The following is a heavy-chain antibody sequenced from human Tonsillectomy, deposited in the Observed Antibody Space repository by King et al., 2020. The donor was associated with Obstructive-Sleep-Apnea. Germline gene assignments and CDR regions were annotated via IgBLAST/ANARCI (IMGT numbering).Heavy chain of an antibody. CDR3: AASRVRSGNYFGAFDI. Sequence: VQLVESGGGFVKPGESLRVSCAASGFTLSNAWMSWVRQAPGKGLEWGGRSMSKTDGGTTDFAALVKGRFTISRDDSENTLYLQMNSLEAEDTAVYYCAASRVRSGNYFGAFDIWGQGTMVTVSS. J-gene: IGHJ3*02. CDR2: SMSKTDGGTT. V-gene: IGHV3-15*01. CDR1: GFTLSNAW. D-gene: IGHD1-26*01.